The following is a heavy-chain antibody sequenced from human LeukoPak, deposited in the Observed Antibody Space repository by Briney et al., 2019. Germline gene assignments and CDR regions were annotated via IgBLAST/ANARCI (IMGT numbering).Heavy chain of an antibody. D-gene: IGHD3-10*01. Sequence: GGSLRLSCAASGFTFSSYSMNWVRQAPGKGLEWVSYISSSSSTIYYADSVKGRFTISRDNAKNSLYLQMNSLRAEDTAVYYCARSGSFVWDWFDPWGQGTLVTVSS. CDR1: GFTFSSYS. CDR2: ISSSSSTI. CDR3: ARSGSFVWDWFDP. J-gene: IGHJ5*02. V-gene: IGHV3-48*04.